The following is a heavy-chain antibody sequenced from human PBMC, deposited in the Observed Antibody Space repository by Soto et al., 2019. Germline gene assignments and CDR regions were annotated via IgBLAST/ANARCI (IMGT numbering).Heavy chain of an antibody. CDR2: IIDSGGSS. V-gene: IGHV3-23*01. CDR1: GFTFSSCA. J-gene: IGHJ6*02. CDR3: AKGRSYYYYYGVDV. Sequence: PGGSLRLSCAASGFTFSSCAMGWVRQAPGKGLEWVSDIIDSGGSSYYADSVKGRFTISRDNSKSMLYLQMNSLRAEDTALYYCAKGRSYYYYYGVDVWGQGTMVTVSS.